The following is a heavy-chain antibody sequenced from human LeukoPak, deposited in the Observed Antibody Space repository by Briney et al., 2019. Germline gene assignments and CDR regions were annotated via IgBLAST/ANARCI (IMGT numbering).Heavy chain of an antibody. CDR2: MNPNSGNT. J-gene: IGHJ6*02. Sequence: GASVKVSCKASGYTFTSYDINWVRQATGQGLEWMGWMNPNSGNTGYAQKFQGRVTMTRNTSISTAYMELSSLRSEDTAVYHCARRPRREQPYYYYGMDVWGQGTTVTVSS. D-gene: IGHD1-14*01. CDR1: GYTFTSYD. V-gene: IGHV1-8*01. CDR3: ARRPRREQPYYYYGMDV.